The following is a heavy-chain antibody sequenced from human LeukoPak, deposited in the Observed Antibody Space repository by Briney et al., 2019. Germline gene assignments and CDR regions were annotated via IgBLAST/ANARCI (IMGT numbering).Heavy chain of an antibody. CDR1: GFTFSDYE. CDR2: IDSRGSGI. D-gene: IGHD2-21*01. Sequence: PGGTLRLSCAASGFTFSDYEFNWVRQAPGKGLEWVSYIDSRGSGIYYADSVKGRFTMSRDNAKNLVYLQMNSLSVEDTAIYFCARETASCGGDCFDYCGQGTLVTVSS. J-gene: IGHJ4*02. CDR3: ARETASCGGDCFDY. V-gene: IGHV3-48*03.